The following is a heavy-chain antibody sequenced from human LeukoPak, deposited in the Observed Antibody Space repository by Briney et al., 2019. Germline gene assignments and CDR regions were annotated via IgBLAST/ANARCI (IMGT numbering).Heavy chain of an antibody. J-gene: IGHJ5*02. Sequence: SQTLSLTCTVSGGSISSGSYYWSWIRQPAGKGLEWIGRIYTSGSTNYNPSLKSRVTISVDTSKNQFSLKLSSVTAADTAVYYCARGQNWFDPWGQGTLVTVSS. CDR3: ARGQNWFDP. V-gene: IGHV4-61*02. CDR2: IYTSGST. CDR1: GGSISSGSYY.